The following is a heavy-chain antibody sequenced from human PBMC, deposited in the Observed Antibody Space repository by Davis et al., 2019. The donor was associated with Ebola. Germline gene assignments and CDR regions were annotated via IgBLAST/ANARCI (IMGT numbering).Heavy chain of an antibody. CDR2: IKSKTDGGTT. V-gene: IGHV3-15*01. CDR3: TTDTTWNFYSY. D-gene: IGHD1-7*01. J-gene: IGHJ4*02. Sequence: GESLKISCAASGFTFSNAWMSWVRQAPGKGLEWVGRIKSKTDGGTTDYAAPVKGRFTISRDDSKNTLYLQMNSLKTEDTAVYYCTTDTTWNFYSYWGQGTLVTVSS. CDR1: GFTFSNAW.